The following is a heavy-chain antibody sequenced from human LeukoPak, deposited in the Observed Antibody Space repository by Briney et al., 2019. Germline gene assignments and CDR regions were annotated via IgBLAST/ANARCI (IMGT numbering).Heavy chain of an antibody. CDR3: ARSGSGSPRRQTFDY. CDR1: GGTFSSYA. Sequence: ASVKVSCKASGGTFSSYAISWVRQAPGQGLEWMGGITPIFGTANYAQKFQGRVTITTDESTSTAYMELSSLRSEDTAVYYCARSGSGSPRRQTFDYWGQGTLVTVSS. J-gene: IGHJ4*02. V-gene: IGHV1-69*05. D-gene: IGHD1-26*01. CDR2: ITPIFGTA.